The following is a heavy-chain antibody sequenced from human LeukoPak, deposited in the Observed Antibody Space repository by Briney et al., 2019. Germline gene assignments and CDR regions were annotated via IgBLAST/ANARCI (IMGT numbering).Heavy chain of an antibody. Sequence: LRLSCAVSGFTFSDHYMDWVRQAPGKGLEWIGYIYYSGSTNYNPSLKSRVTISVDTSKNQFSLKLSSVTAADTAVYYCARDYGAVTTYRWGQGTLVTVSS. V-gene: IGHV4-59*11. J-gene: IGHJ5*02. CDR2: IYYSGST. CDR1: GFTFSDHY. D-gene: IGHD4-11*01. CDR3: ARDYGAVTTYR.